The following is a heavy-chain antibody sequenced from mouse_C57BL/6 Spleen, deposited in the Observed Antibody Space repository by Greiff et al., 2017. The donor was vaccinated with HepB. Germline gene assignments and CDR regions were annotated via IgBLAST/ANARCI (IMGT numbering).Heavy chain of an antibody. Sequence: EVQLQQSGPELVKPGASVKMSCKASGYTFTDYNMHWVKQSHGKSLEWIGYINPNNGGTSYNQKFKGKATLTVNKSSSTAYMERRSLTSEDSAVYYCARMVDEAWFAYWGQGTLVTVSA. V-gene: IGHV1-22*01. D-gene: IGHD1-1*02. CDR3: ARMVDEAWFAY. CDR2: INPNNGGT. J-gene: IGHJ3*01. CDR1: GYTFTDYN.